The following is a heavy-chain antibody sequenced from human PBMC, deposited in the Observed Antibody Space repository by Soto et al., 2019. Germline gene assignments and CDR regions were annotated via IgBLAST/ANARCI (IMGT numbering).Heavy chain of an antibody. Sequence: ASVKVSCKTSGYTFTSYYMHWVRQAPGQGLEWMEKINPSGGSTSYAQKFKGRVTMTRDTSTSTVYMELSSLRSEDTAVYYCARDGDYDFWSGYFIGSPRYGMDVWGQGTTVTVSS. CDR3: ARDGDYDFWSGYFIGSPRYGMDV. CDR1: GYTFTSYY. J-gene: IGHJ6*02. D-gene: IGHD3-3*01. V-gene: IGHV1-46*01. CDR2: INPSGGST.